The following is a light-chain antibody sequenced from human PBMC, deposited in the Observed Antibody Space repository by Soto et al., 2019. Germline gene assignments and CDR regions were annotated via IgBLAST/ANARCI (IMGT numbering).Light chain of an antibody. CDR3: QQYNSWPPIT. CDR1: QAVSNN. J-gene: IGKJ5*01. CDR2: GAS. V-gene: IGKV3D-15*01. Sequence: EVMMTQSPATLSVSTGERATLSCRASQAVSNNFLAWYQQKPGQAPRLLIYGASSRATGVPDRFSGSGAGADFTLTISSLQSEDFAVYYCQQYNSWPPITFGQGTRLEIK.